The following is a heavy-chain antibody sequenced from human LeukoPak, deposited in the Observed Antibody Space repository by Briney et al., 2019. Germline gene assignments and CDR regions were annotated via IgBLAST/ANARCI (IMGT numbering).Heavy chain of an antibody. CDR2: ISYDGSNK. Sequence: GGSLRLSCAASGFTFSSYGMHWVRQAPGKGLEWVAVISYDGSNKYYADSVKGRFTISRDNSKNTLYLQMNSLRAEDTAVYYCARDPGYSSGWLYYYYYYGMDVWGQGTTVTVSS. V-gene: IGHV3-30*03. CDR3: ARDPGYSSGWLYYYYYYGMDV. J-gene: IGHJ6*02. CDR1: GFTFSSYG. D-gene: IGHD6-19*01.